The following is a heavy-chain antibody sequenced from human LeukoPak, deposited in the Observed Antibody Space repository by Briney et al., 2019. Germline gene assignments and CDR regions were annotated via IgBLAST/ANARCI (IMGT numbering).Heavy chain of an antibody. J-gene: IGHJ4*02. CDR3: AKDAQRGFDYSNSLEY. D-gene: IGHD4-11*01. V-gene: IGHV3-33*06. Sequence: GRSLRLSCAASGFTYSHFCMHWVRQAPGKGLEWVAVIWSDGTKKYYADAVKGRFTISRDNSKNTLYLQMNSLRGEDTAVYYCAKDAQRGFDYSNSLEYWGQGTLVTVSS. CDR1: GFTYSHFC. CDR2: IWSDGTKK.